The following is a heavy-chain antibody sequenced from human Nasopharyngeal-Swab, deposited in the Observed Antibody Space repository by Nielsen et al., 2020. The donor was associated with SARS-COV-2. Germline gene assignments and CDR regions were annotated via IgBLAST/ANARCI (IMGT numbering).Heavy chain of an antibody. V-gene: IGHV3-30*03. J-gene: IGHJ4*02. CDR3: ARDAPAHYGAFY. CDR2: IAHDASSE. Sequence: GESLKISCAASGFTFSSFGMHWVRQAPGKGPEWVAFIAHDASSEYYGDSVKGRFSISRDSSKNTLYLQMDSLRGEDTAVYYCARDAPAHYGAFYWGRGTLVTVSS. D-gene: IGHD4-17*01. CDR1: GFTFSSFG.